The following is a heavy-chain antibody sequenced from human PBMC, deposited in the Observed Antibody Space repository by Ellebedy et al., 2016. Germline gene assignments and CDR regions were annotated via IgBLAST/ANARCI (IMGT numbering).Heavy chain of an antibody. CDR3: ARHHGSRSGSWDC. CDR2: IYYSGTT. Sequence: SETLSLXXTVSGGSISSSNYYWGWIRQPPGKGLEWIETIYYSGTTYYNPSLKSRVTMSMDTSKNQFSLKMNSVTAADAAVYYCARHHGSRSGSWDCWGQGTPVTVSS. CDR1: GGSISSSNYY. V-gene: IGHV4-39*01. D-gene: IGHD1-26*01. J-gene: IGHJ4*02.